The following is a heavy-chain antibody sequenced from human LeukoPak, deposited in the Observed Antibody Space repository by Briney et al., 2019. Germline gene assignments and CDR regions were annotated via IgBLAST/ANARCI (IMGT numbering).Heavy chain of an antibody. CDR1: GFTFSSYS. J-gene: IGHJ4*02. CDR3: ARGSVTQGY. D-gene: IGHD1-14*01. V-gene: IGHV3-48*01. CDR2: ISSSSSTI. Sequence: PGGSLRLSCAASGFTFSSYSMNWVRQAPGKGLEWVSYISSSSSTIYYADSVKGRFTISRDNAKNSLYLQMNSLRTEGTAVYYCARGSVTQGYWGQGTLVTVSS.